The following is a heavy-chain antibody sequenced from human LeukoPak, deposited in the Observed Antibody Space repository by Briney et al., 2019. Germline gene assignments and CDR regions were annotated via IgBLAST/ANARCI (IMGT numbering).Heavy chain of an antibody. CDR2: IYSGGST. CDR3: ARVSYDSSGTADYFDY. J-gene: IGHJ4*02. CDR1: GFTFSSNY. Sequence: SGGSLRLPCAASGFTFSSNYMSWVRQAPGKGLEWVSVIYSGGSTYYADSVKGRFTISRDNSKNTLYLQMNSLRAEDTAVYYCARVSYDSSGTADYFDYWGQGTLVTVSS. D-gene: IGHD3-22*01. V-gene: IGHV3-66*01.